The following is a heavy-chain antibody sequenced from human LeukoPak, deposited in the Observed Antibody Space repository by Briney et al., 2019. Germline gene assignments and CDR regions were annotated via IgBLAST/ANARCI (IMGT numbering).Heavy chain of an antibody. CDR1: GFTFSSNG. V-gene: IGHV3-23*01. CDR3: AKRSDYGGNWNYLDY. Sequence: GGSLRLSCAASGFTFSSNGMSWVRQAPGKGLEWVSALSGSGGSTYYADSVKGRFTISRDNSKNTLYLQMNSLRVEDTAVYYCAKRSDYGGNWNYLDYWGQGTLVTVSS. J-gene: IGHJ4*02. CDR2: LSGSGGST. D-gene: IGHD4-23*01.